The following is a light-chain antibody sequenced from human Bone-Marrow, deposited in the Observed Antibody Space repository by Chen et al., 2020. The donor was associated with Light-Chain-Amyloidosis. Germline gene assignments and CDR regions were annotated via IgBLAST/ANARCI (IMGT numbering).Light chain of an antibody. CDR1: DLPTKY. J-gene: IGLJ2*01. Sequence: SYELTQPPSVSVSPVQTATITFSGDDLPTKYAYWYQQKPGQPPVLLIHRGTESPTGIFGRICGSSSGKTGTLNIGGVQAEDEADYHCQSADSGGTYEVIFGGGTKLTVL. CDR2: RGT. V-gene: IGLV3-25*03. CDR3: QSADSGGTYEVI.